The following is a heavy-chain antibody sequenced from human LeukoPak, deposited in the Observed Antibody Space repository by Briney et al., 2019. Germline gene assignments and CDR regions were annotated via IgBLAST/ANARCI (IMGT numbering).Heavy chain of an antibody. Sequence: SETLSLTGTVSGGSISSYYWSWIRQPAGKGLEWIGRIYTSGSTNYNPSLKSRVTMSVDTSKNQFSLRLSSVTAADTAVYYCARDEGCTNGVCPYYYYYYYMDVWGKGTTVTVSS. D-gene: IGHD2-8*01. CDR1: GGSISSYY. V-gene: IGHV4-4*07. CDR2: IYTSGST. CDR3: ARDEGCTNGVCPYYYYYYYMDV. J-gene: IGHJ6*03.